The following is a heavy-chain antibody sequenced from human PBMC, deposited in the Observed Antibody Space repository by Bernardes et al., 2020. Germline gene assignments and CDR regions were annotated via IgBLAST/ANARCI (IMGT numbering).Heavy chain of an antibody. V-gene: IGHV3-30*18. Sequence: GGSLRLSCAASGFTFSSYGMHWVRQAPGKGLEWVAVISYDGSNKYYADSVKGRFTISRDNSKNTLYLQMNSLRAEDTAVYYCAKDLSCLSTSCYHPRDYYYYYGMDVWGQGTTVTVSS. CDR3: AKDLSCLSTSCYHPRDYYYYYGMDV. CDR2: ISYDGSNK. D-gene: IGHD2-2*01. J-gene: IGHJ6*02. CDR1: GFTFSSYG.